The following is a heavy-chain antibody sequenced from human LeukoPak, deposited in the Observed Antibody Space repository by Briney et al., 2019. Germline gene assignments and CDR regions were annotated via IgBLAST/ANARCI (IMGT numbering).Heavy chain of an antibody. CDR2: IYYSGST. V-gene: IGHV4-59*12. CDR1: GGSISSYY. J-gene: IGHJ6*02. Sequence: SETLSLTCTVSGGSISSYYWSWIRQPPGKGLEWIGYIYYSGSTNYNPSLKSRVTISVDTSKNQFSLKLSSVTAADTAVYYCARVTAVAGGYYYYGMDVWGQGTTVTVSS. D-gene: IGHD6-19*01. CDR3: ARVTAVAGGYYYYGMDV.